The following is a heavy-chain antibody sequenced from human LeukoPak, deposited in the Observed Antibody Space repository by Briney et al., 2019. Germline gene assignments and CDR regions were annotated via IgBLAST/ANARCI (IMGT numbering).Heavy chain of an antibody. D-gene: IGHD3-22*01. CDR1: GYSFTSYW. V-gene: IGHV5-51*01. CDR2: IYSGDSDT. Sequence: GESLKTYCQGSGYSFTSYWIGWVRQMPGKGLEWMGIIYSGDSDTRYSPSFQGQVTIPADKSISTAYLQWSSLKASDTAMYYCARHLDYYDSSGYHDYFDYWGQGTLVTVSS. CDR3: ARHLDYYDSSGYHDYFDY. J-gene: IGHJ4*02.